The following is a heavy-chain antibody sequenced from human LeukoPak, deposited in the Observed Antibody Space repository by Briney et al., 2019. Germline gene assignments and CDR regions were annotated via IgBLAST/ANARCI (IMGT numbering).Heavy chain of an antibody. CDR3: ARDKSGYYDSSGYSSLDY. CDR2: INPNSGGT. D-gene: IGHD3-22*01. Sequence: GASVKVSCKASGYTFTSYGISWVRQAPGQGLEWMGWINPNSGGTNYAQKFQGRVTMTRDTSINTAYMELSGLRSDDTAVYYCARDKSGYYDSSGYSSLDYWGQGTLVTVSS. V-gene: IGHV1-2*02. CDR1: GYTFTSYG. J-gene: IGHJ4*02.